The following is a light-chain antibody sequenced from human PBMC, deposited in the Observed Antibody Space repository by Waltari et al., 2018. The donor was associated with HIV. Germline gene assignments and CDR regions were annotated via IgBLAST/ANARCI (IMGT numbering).Light chain of an antibody. CDR1: RDIVTY. J-gene: IGKJ1*01. CDR3: QQSYSTLRT. V-gene: IGKV1-39*01. Sequence: DVQMTQSPYSLSASLGDRVNITGRASRDIVTYFNWYQQKPGHAPKLLVYAASRLQSGVPERFTGSGDGTDFTLTITSLQSEDSATYYCQQSYSTLRTFGQGTKL. CDR2: AAS.